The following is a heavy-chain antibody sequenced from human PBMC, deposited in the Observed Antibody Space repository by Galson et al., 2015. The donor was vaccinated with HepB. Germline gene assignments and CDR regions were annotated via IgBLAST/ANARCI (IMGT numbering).Heavy chain of an antibody. CDR2: IYYSGST. J-gene: IGHJ4*02. CDR3: ARRGLYGDYRWEYYFDY. V-gene: IGHV4-39*01. CDR1: GGSISSSSYY. D-gene: IGHD4-17*01. Sequence: SETLSLTCTVSGGSISSSSYYWGWIRQPPGKGLEWIGSIYYSGSTYYNPSLKSRVTISVDTSKNQFSLKLSSVTAADTAVYYCARRGLYGDYRWEYYFDYWGQGTLVTVSS.